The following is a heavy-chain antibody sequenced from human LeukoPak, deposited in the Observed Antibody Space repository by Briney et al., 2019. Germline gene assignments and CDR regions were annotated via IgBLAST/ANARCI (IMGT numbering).Heavy chain of an antibody. Sequence: SETLSLTCTVSGGSISSYYWSWIRQPPGKGLEWIGYIYYSGSTNYNPSLKSRVTISVDTSKNQFSLKLSSVTAADTAVYYCARSVLLWFGEPMGFDPWGQGTLVTVSS. CDR3: ARSVLLWFGEPMGFDP. V-gene: IGHV4-59*08. CDR1: GGSISSYY. J-gene: IGHJ5*02. D-gene: IGHD3-10*01. CDR2: IYYSGST.